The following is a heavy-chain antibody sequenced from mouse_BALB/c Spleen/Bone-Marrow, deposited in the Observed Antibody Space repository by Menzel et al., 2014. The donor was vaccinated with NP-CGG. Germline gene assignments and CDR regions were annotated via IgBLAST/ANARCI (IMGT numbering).Heavy chain of an antibody. Sequence: VQLQQSGAELAKTGASVKMSCKASGYTFTSYWMHWVKQRPGQGLEWIGYINPSTGYTEYNQKFKDKATLTADKSSSTAYMQLSSLTSEGSAVYYCARRAVRYFDYWGQGTTLTVSS. CDR2: INPSTGYT. CDR3: ARRAVRYFDY. V-gene: IGHV1-7*01. D-gene: IGHD2-13*01. CDR1: GYTFTSYW. J-gene: IGHJ2*01.